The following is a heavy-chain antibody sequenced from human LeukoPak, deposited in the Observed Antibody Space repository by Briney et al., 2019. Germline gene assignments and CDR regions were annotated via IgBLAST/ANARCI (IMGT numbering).Heavy chain of an antibody. Sequence: GGSLRLSCAASGFSFSSYAMHWVRQAPGKGLEWVAAMSSDGTNTYYAASVKGRFTISRDISKNTLYLQMNSLRPEDTAVYYCAREVSVVRGVNWGQGTLVTVSS. D-gene: IGHD3-10*01. CDR2: MSSDGTNT. J-gene: IGHJ4*02. V-gene: IGHV3-30-3*01. CDR3: AREVSVVRGVN. CDR1: GFSFSSYA.